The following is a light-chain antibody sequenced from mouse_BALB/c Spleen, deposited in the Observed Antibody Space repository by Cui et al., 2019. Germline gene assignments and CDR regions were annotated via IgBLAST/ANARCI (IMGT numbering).Light chain of an antibody. J-gene: IGKJ2*01. CDR2: RTS. Sequence: QIVLTQSPAIMSASPGEKVTISCSASSSVSYMYWYQQKPGSSPKPWIYRTSNLASGVPARFSGSGYGTSYSLTISSMEAEDAATYYCQQYHSYPPKYTFGGGTKLEIK. CDR3: QQYHSYPPKYT. CDR1: SSVSY. V-gene: IGKV4-61*01.